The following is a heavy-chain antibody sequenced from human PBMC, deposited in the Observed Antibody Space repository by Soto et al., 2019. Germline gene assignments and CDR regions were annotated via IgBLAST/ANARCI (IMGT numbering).Heavy chain of an antibody. CDR1: GGSISRYY. V-gene: IGHV4-59*01. J-gene: IGHJ4*02. CDR2: TYYSGST. D-gene: IGHD6-13*01. CDR3: ARDSGIATL. Sequence: SETLSLTCTVAGGSISRYYWSWIRQPPGKGLEWIGYTYYSGSTNYNPSLKSRVTISVDTSKNQFSLKLSSLTAADTAVYYCARDSGIATLWGQGTLVTVSS.